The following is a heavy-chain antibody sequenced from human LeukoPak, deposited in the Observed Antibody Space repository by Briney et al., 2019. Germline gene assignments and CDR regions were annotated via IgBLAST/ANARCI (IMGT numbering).Heavy chain of an antibody. CDR2: IYTSGST. V-gene: IGHV4-61*02. Sequence: SETLSLTCTVSGGSISSGSYYWSWIRQPAGKGLEWIGRIYTSGSTNYNPSLKSRVTISVDTSKNRFSLKLSSVTAADTAVYYCARVVYSGYDFRGAMDVWGKGTTVTVSS. CDR1: GGSISSGSYY. J-gene: IGHJ6*03. D-gene: IGHD5-12*01. CDR3: ARVVYSGYDFRGAMDV.